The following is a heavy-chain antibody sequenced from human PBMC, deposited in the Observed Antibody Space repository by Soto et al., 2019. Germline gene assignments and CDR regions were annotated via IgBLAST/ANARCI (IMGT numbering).Heavy chain of an antibody. D-gene: IGHD3-22*01. V-gene: IGHV3-33*01. CDR2: IWYDGSNK. CDR1: GFTFSSYG. CDR3: ARYSYYYDSSDLYYYYYGMDV. Sequence: GGSLRLSCAASGFTFSSYGMHWVRQAPGKGLEWVAVIWYDGSNKYYADSVKGRFTISRDNSKNTLYLQMNSLRAEDTAVYYCARYSYYYDSSDLYYYYYGMDVWGQGTTVTVSS. J-gene: IGHJ6*02.